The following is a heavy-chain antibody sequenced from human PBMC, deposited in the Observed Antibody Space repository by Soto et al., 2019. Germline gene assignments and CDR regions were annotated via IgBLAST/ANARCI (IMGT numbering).Heavy chain of an antibody. V-gene: IGHV1-3*01. CDR1: GYTFTTYA. D-gene: IGHD3-10*01. J-gene: IGHJ5*02. CDR2: INAGNGNT. Sequence: ASVKVSCKASGYTFTTYALHWVRQAPGQSLEWMGWINAGNGNTKYSQKFQGRVTITRDTSASTAYVELSSLRSEDTAVYYCAREYGSGSYILRWFDPWGQGTLVTVSS. CDR3: AREYGSGSYILRWFDP.